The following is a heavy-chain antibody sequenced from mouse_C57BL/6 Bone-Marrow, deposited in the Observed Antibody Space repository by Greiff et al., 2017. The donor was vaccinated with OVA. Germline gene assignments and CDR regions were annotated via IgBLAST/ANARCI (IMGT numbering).Heavy chain of an antibody. CDR1: GYTFTSYW. D-gene: IGHD1-1*01. CDR3: ARLRYYGTFDY. V-gene: IGHV1-64*01. J-gene: IGHJ2*01. Sequence: QVQLQQPGAELVKPGASVKLSCKASGYTFTSYWMHWVKQRPGQGLEWIGMIHPNSGSTNYNEKFKSKATLTVDKSSSTAYMQLSSLTSEDSAVYYCARLRYYGTFDYWGQGTTLTVSS. CDR2: IHPNSGST.